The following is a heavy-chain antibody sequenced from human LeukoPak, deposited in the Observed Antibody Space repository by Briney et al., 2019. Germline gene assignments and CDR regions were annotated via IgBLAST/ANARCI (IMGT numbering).Heavy chain of an antibody. CDR1: GGTFGSYA. CDR2: IIPIFGTA. D-gene: IGHD6-13*01. CDR3: AREGTHAAGIFDY. J-gene: IGHJ4*02. Sequence: SVKVSCKASGGTFGSYAISWVRQAPGQGLEWMGGIIPIFGTANYAQKFQGRVTITADKSTSTAYMELSSLRSEDTAVYYCAREGTHAAGIFDYWGQGTLVTVSS. V-gene: IGHV1-69*06.